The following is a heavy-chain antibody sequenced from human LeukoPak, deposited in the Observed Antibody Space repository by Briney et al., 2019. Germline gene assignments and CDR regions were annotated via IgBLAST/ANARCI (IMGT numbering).Heavy chain of an antibody. Sequence: PSETLSLTCTVSGGSISSSSYYWGWIRQPPGKGLEWVGSIYYSGSTYYNPSLKSRVTISVDTSKNQFSLKLSSVTAADTAVYYCARDGGQQLVLNWFDPWGQGTLVTVSS. D-gene: IGHD6-13*01. J-gene: IGHJ5*02. CDR1: GGSISSSSYY. V-gene: IGHV4-39*07. CDR2: IYYSGST. CDR3: ARDGGQQLVLNWFDP.